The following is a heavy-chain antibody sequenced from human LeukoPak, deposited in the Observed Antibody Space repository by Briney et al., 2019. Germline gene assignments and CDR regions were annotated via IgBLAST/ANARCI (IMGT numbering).Heavy chain of an antibody. CDR3: ARDYSSGDRSYFDL. J-gene: IGHJ2*01. CDR1: GGSISSSSYY. D-gene: IGHD6-19*01. V-gene: IGHV4-39*07. CDR2: IYYSGST. Sequence: ASETLSLTCTVSGGSISSSSYYWGWIRQPPGKGLEWIGCIYYSGSTYYNPSLKSRVTISVDTSKNQFSLKLSSVTAADTAVYYCARDYSSGDRSYFDLWGRGTLVTVSS.